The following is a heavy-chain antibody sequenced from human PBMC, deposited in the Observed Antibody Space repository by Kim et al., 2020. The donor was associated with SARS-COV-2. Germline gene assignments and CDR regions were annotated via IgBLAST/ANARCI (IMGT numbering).Heavy chain of an antibody. Sequence: ASVKVSCKASGYTFTSYAMNWVRQAPGQGLEWMGWINTNTGNPTYAQGFTGRFVFSLDTSVSTAYLQISSLKAEDTAVYYCARRGYFDWSPPYYFDYWGQGTLVTVSS. CDR3: ARRGYFDWSPPYYFDY. V-gene: IGHV7-4-1*02. J-gene: IGHJ4*02. CDR1: GYTFTSYA. D-gene: IGHD3-9*01. CDR2: INTNTGNP.